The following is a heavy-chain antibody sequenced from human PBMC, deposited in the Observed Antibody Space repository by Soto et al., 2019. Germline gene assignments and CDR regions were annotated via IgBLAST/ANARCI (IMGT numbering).Heavy chain of an antibody. D-gene: IGHD5-12*01. CDR1: GGTFSSYA. CDR3: ARALVATAPYHGMDV. J-gene: IGHJ6*02. CDR2: IIPIFGTA. V-gene: IGHV1-69*13. Sequence: GASVKVSCKASGGTFSSYAISWVRQAPGQGLEWMGGIIPIFGTANYAQKFQGRVTITADEATSTAYMELSSLRSEDTAVYYCARALVATAPYHGMDVWGQGTTVTVSS.